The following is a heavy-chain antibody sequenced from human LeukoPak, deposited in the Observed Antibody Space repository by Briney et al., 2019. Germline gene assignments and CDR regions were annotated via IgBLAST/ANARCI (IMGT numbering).Heavy chain of an antibody. CDR1: GFTFSSYG. CDR3: AKAYQGIPNWFDP. D-gene: IGHD2-2*01. CDR2: ISDDGSNK. J-gene: IGHJ5*02. Sequence: GGSLRLSCAASGFTFSSYGMHWVRQAPGKGLEWVAAISDDGSNKYYADSVKGRFTISRDNSKNTLYLQMNSPRAEDTAVYYCAKAYQGIPNWFDPWGQGTLVTASS. V-gene: IGHV3-30*18.